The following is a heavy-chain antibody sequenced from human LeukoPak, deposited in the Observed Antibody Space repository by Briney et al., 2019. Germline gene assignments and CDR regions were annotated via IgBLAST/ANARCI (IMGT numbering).Heavy chain of an antibody. CDR3: ARRRWLHDFYFDY. J-gene: IGHJ4*02. V-gene: IGHV1-2*02. CDR2: INPNSGGT. Sequence: ASVKVSCKASGYTFTGYYMHWVRQAPGQGLEWMGWINPNSGGTNYAQKFQGRVTMTRDTSISTAYMELSRLRSDDTAVYYCARRRWLHDFYFDYWGQGTLVTVFS. CDR1: GYTFTGYY. D-gene: IGHD5-24*01.